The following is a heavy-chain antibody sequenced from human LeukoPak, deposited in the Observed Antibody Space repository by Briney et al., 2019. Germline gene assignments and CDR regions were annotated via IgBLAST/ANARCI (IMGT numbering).Heavy chain of an antibody. Sequence: SETLSLACTVSGGSISSYYWSWIRQPPGKGLEWIGYIYYSGSTNYNPSLKSRVTISVDTSKNQFSLKLSSVTAADTAVYYCARGPGIAAAGTIDYWGQGTLVTVSS. V-gene: IGHV4-59*01. D-gene: IGHD6-13*01. J-gene: IGHJ4*02. CDR1: GGSISSYY. CDR2: IYYSGST. CDR3: ARGPGIAAAGTIDY.